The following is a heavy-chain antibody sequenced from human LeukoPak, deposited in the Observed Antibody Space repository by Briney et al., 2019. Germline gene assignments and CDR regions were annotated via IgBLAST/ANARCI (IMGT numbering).Heavy chain of an antibody. CDR1: GYSFTTYW. CDR3: ARSGFRYYGSGCYGENFDY. J-gene: IGHJ4*02. Sequence: GESLKISCKGSGYSFTTYWIGWVRQMPGKGLEWMGIVFPGDSDTRYSPSFQGQVTISADKSISTAYLQWSSLKASDTAMYYCARSGFRYYGSGCYGENFDYWGQGTLVTVSS. V-gene: IGHV5-51*01. D-gene: IGHD3-10*01. CDR2: VFPGDSDT.